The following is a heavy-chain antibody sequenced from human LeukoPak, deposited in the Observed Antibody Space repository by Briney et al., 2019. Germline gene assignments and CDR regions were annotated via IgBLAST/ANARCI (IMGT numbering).Heavy chain of an antibody. CDR2: IYYSGST. CDR1: GGSLSSSSYY. J-gene: IGHJ4*02. CDR3: ASLKKVAGNDY. V-gene: IGHV4-39*01. Sequence: SETLSLTCTVSGGSLSSSSYYWGWIRQPPGKGLEWIGSIYYSGSTYYNPSLKSRVTISVDTSKNQFSLKLSSVTAADTAVYYCASLKKVAGNDYWGQGTLVTVSS. D-gene: IGHD6-19*01.